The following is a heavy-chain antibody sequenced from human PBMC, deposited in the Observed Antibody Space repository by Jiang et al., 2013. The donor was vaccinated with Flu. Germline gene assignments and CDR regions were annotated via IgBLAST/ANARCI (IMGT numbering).Heavy chain of an antibody. V-gene: IGHV1-18*04. D-gene: IGHD3-10*01. CDR3: ARVFYGSRRMYNWFDP. Sequence: KVSCKASGYTFTSYGISWVRQAPGQGLEWMGWISAYNGNTNYAQKLQGRVTMTTDTSTSTAYMELRSLRSDDTAVYYCARVFYGSRRMYNWFDPWGQGTLVTVSS. J-gene: IGHJ5*02. CDR2: ISAYNGNT. CDR1: GYTFTSYG.